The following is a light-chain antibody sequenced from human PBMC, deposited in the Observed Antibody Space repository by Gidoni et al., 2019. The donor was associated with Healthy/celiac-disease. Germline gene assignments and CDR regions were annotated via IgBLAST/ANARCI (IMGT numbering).Light chain of an antibody. CDR2: KDS. Sequence: SYELTQPPSVSVSLGQMARITCSGEALPKKYAYWYQQKPGQFPVLVIYKDSGRPSGIPERFSGSSSGTIVTLTISGVQAEDEADYYCLSADSSGTYQGVFGGGTKLTVL. CDR3: LSADSSGTYQGV. V-gene: IGLV3-16*01. J-gene: IGLJ2*01. CDR1: ALPKKY.